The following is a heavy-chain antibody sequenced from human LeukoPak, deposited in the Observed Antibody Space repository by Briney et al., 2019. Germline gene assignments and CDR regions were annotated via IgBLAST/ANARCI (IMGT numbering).Heavy chain of an antibody. D-gene: IGHD2-8*02. CDR3: ARVWSKGSSNFDY. Sequence: GASVKVSCKASGYTFTGYYMHWVRQAPGQGLEWMGWINTNTGNPTYAQGFTGRFVFSLDTSVSTAYLQISSLKAEDTAVYYCARVWSKGSSNFDYWGQGTLVTVSS. J-gene: IGHJ4*02. CDR2: INTNTGNP. CDR1: GYTFTGYY. V-gene: IGHV7-4-1*02.